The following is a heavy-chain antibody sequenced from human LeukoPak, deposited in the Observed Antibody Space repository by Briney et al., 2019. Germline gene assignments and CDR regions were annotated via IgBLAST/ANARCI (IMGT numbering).Heavy chain of an antibody. CDR1: GFSLSTSGMC. V-gene: IGHV2-70*11. D-gene: IGHD4-17*01. CDR3: ARILTTVTHDAFDI. CDR2: IDWDDDK. J-gene: IGHJ3*02. Sequence: SGPTLVKSTQPLTLTCTFSGFSLSTSGMCVSWIRQPPGKALEWLGRIDWDDDKYYSTSLKTRLTISKDTSKNQVVLTMTNMDPVDTATYYCARILTTVTHDAFDIWGQGTMVTVSS.